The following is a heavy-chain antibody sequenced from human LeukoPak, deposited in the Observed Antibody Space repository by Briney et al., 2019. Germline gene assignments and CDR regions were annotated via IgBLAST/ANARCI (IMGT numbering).Heavy chain of an antibody. V-gene: IGHV3-30-3*01. CDR2: ISYDGNNK. Sequence: GGSLRLSCTVSGFTFSSYAMHWVRQAPGKGLEWVAVISYDGNNKYYADSVKGRFTISRDNSKNTLYLQMNSLRTEDTAVYYCARETGYSTHWGQGTLVTVSS. CDR1: GFTFSSYA. J-gene: IGHJ4*02. D-gene: IGHD6-13*01. CDR3: ARETGYSTH.